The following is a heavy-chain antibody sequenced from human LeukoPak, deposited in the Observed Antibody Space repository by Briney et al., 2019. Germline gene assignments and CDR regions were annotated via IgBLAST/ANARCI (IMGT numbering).Heavy chain of an antibody. CDR2: ISSGSDYI. D-gene: IGHD2-2*01. V-gene: IGHV3-21*01. CDR1: EFTFSSYS. J-gene: IGHJ4*02. CDR3: ARGFCSSTICSIDY. Sequence: GGSLRLSCAASEFTFSSYSMNWVRQAPGKGLEWVSSISSGSDYIYYADSVKGRFTISRDNAKNSLYLQVNSLRAEDTAVYYCARGFCSSTICSIDYWGQGTLVTVSS.